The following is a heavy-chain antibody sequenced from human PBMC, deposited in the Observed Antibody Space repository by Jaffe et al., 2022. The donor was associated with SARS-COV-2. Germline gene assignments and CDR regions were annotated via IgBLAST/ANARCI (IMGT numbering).Heavy chain of an antibody. CDR2: IYSGGST. J-gene: IGHJ6*02. CDR3: AGSKSSSWYPYDMDV. CDR1: GFTVSSNY. D-gene: IGHD6-13*01. V-gene: IGHV3-66*02. Sequence: EVQLVESGGGLVQPGGSLRLSCAASGFTVSSNYMSWVRQAPGKGLEWVSVIYSGGSTYYADSVKGRFTISRDNSENTLYLQMNSLRAEDTAVYYCAGSKSSSWYPYDMDVWGQGTTVTVSS.